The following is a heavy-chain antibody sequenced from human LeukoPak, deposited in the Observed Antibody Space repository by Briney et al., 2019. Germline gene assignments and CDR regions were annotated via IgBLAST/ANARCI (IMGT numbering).Heavy chain of an antibody. J-gene: IGHJ2*01. D-gene: IGHD3-22*01. V-gene: IGHV3-48*03. CDR1: GFTFSSYE. Sequence: AGGSLRLSCAASGFTFSSYEMNWVRQAPGKGLEWVSYISRSGSTIYYADSVKGRFTISRDNAKNSLYLQMNSLRAEDTAVYYCARGYDGSGYYYRNWYFDLWGRGTLVTVSS. CDR3: ARGYDGSGYYYRNWYFDL. CDR2: ISRSGSTI.